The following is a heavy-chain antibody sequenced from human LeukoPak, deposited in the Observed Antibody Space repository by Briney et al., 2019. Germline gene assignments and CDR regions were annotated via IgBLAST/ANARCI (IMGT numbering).Heavy chain of an antibody. V-gene: IGHV3-23*01. J-gene: IGHJ4*02. CDR1: GFTFSSYA. CDR2: ISGSGGST. D-gene: IGHD6-13*01. CDR3: AKRFQGFGYNSNWPEDQYFDY. Sequence: GGSLRLSCAASGFTFSSYAMSWVRRAPGKGLEWVSAISGSGGSTYYADSVKGRFTISRDNSKSTLYLQMNSLRAEDTAVYYCAKRFQGFGYNSNWPEDQYFDYWGQGILVSVSS.